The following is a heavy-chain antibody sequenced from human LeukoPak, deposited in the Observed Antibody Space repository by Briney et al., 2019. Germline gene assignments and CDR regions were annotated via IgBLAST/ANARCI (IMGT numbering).Heavy chain of an antibody. Sequence: GGSLRLSCAASGFTFSRYSMNWVRQAPGKGLEWVSTLSSISRYIYYADSVEGRFTVSRDNANNLLYLQMNSLGAEDTAVYYCSRDVGRGPPEAFDIWGQGTMVTVSS. CDR3: SRDVGRGPPEAFDI. J-gene: IGHJ3*02. D-gene: IGHD1-26*01. V-gene: IGHV3-21*06. CDR1: GFTFSRYS. CDR2: LSSISRYI.